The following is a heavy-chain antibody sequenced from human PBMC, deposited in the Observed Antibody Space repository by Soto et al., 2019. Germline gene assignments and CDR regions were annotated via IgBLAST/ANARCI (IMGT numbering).Heavy chain of an antibody. J-gene: IGHJ6*02. V-gene: IGHV3-33*01. D-gene: IGHD3-10*01. CDR2: ILNDGSNR. CDR1: EFTFSNYG. CDR3: ARDDEYSGNGMDV. Sequence: QVQLVESGGGVVQPGRSLRLSCAASEFTFSNYGMHWVRQAPGKGLEWVAVILNDGSNRYHADSVKDRFTISRDNSKNTLYLQMNSRRAEGTAVYYCARDDEYSGNGMDVWGQGTTVTVS.